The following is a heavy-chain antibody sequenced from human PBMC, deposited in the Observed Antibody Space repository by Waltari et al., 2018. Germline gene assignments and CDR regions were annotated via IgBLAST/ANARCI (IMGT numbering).Heavy chain of an antibody. CDR3: AREGYSSGRCGTFDY. CDR1: GFTFSSSV. CDR2: MGVGDTDT. Sequence: EVQLVESGGGLIQPGGSLRLSCEGSGFTFSSSVVHWVRQAPGKGVEGVSGMGVGDTDTHYADSVKGRFTISRDNSKNTLFLQMNSLRVEDTAIYYCAREGYSSGRCGTFDYWGQGTLVTVSS. D-gene: IGHD6-19*01. J-gene: IGHJ4*02. V-gene: IGHV3-23*04.